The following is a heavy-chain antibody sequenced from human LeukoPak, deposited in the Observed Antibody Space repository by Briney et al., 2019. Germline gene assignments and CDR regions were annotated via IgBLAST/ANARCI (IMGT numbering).Heavy chain of an antibody. V-gene: IGHV3-23*01. CDR3: ARETSSVHSKAGPPFDY. J-gene: IGHJ4*02. CDR1: GFTSSSYA. Sequence: GGSLRLSCAASGFTSSSYAMSWVRQAPGKGLEWVSGISGSGGSTYYADSVKGRFTVSRDNSKSTLYLQVNSLTADDTAVYYCARETSSVHSKAGPPFDYWGQGTLVTVSS. CDR2: ISGSGGST. D-gene: IGHD2-15*01.